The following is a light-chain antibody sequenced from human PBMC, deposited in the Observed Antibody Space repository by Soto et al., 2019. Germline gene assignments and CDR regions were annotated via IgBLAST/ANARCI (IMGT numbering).Light chain of an antibody. Sequence: QSVLTQPASVSGSPGQSITISCTGTSSDVGSYNLVSWYQQHPGKAPKLMIYEVSKRPSGVSNRFSGSKSGNTASLTISGLQAEDEADYYCCSYAGSSLVFGGGTKVTV. CDR1: SSDVGSYNL. J-gene: IGLJ2*01. V-gene: IGLV2-23*02. CDR2: EVS. CDR3: CSYAGSSLV.